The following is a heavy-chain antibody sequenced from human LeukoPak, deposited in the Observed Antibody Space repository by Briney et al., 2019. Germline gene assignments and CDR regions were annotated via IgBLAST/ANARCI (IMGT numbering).Heavy chain of an antibody. CDR1: GFTFSSNY. Sequence: GGSLRLSCAASGFTFSSNYMSWVRQAPGKGLEWVSVIYSGGSTYYADSVKGRFTISRDNSKNTLYLQMNSLRAEDTAVYYCAREPGAYCGGDCPHSAAFDIWGQGTMVTVSS. V-gene: IGHV3-53*01. J-gene: IGHJ3*02. CDR3: AREPGAYCGGDCPHSAAFDI. CDR2: IYSGGST. D-gene: IGHD2-21*02.